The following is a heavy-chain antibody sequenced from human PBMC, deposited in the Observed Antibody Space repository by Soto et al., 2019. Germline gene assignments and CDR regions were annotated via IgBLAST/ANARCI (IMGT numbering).Heavy chain of an antibody. D-gene: IGHD2-15*01. CDR1: GYTFTSYG. CDR2: ISAYNGNT. CDR3: ARDPLDCSGGSCYLRIGAFDI. Sequence: ASVKVSCKASGYTFTSYGISWVRQAPGQGLEWMGWISAYNGNTNYAQKLQGRVTMTTDTSTSTAYMELRSLRSDDTAVYYCARDPLDCSGGSCYLRIGAFDIWGQGTMVTVSS. V-gene: IGHV1-18*01. J-gene: IGHJ3*02.